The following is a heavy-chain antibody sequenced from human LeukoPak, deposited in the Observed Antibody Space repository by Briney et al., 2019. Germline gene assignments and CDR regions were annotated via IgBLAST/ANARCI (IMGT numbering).Heavy chain of an antibody. CDR3: AKDALSYGPYYFDY. V-gene: IGHV3-30*02. Sequence: PGGSLRLSCAASGFTFSSYGMHWVRQAPGKGLEWVAFIRYDGSNKYYADSVKGRFTISRDNSKNTLYLQMNSLRAEDTAVYYCAKDALSYGPYYFDYWGQGTLVTVSS. CDR1: GFTFSSYG. CDR2: IRYDGSNK. J-gene: IGHJ4*02. D-gene: IGHD5-18*01.